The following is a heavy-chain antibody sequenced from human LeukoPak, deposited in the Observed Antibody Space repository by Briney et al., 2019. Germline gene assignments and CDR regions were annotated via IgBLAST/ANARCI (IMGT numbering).Heavy chain of an antibody. CDR1: GFSVRSNY. CDR2: IETGGST. J-gene: IGHJ6*02. V-gene: IGHV3-66*01. CDR3: ARDRGFFGEPDFYYAMDV. Sequence: GGSLRLSCTASGFSVRSNYMSWVRQAPGKGLEYVSSIETGGSTHYADSVKGRFTISRDTSKNNLYLQMHSLRAEDTAAYYCARDRGFFGEPDFYYAMDVWGQGTTVTVSS. D-gene: IGHD3-10*01.